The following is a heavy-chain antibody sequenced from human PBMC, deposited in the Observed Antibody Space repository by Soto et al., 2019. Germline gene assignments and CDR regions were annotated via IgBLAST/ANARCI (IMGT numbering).Heavy chain of an antibody. D-gene: IGHD5-12*01. V-gene: IGHV3-30-3*01. J-gene: IGHJ6*02. CDR2: ISYDGSIK. CDR3: ARDYYRFDSGYGFSMDV. Sequence: QVQLVESGGGVVQPGRSLRLSCAASGFTFSSYAMHWVRQAPGKGLDWVAVISYDGSIKYYADSVKGRLSISRDNSTNTMYLQMNSLRAEDSAVYYCARDYYRFDSGYGFSMDVWGQGTTVTVSS. CDR1: GFTFSSYA.